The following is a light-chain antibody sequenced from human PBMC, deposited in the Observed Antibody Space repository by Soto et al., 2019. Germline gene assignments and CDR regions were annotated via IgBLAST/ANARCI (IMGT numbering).Light chain of an antibody. CDR1: QSVSSN. J-gene: IGKJ1*01. CDR2: GAS. V-gene: IGKV3-15*01. Sequence: EIVMTQSPATLSVSPGERATLSCRASQSVSSNLAWYQQKPGQAPRLLIYGASTRATGIPARFSGSGSGTDFTLTINSLQSEDFAVYYCQHYDDWPEFGQGTKVDI. CDR3: QHYDDWPE.